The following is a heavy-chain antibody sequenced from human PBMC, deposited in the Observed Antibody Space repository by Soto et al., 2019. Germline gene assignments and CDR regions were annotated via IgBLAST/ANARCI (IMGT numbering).Heavy chain of an antibody. V-gene: IGHV3-23*01. Sequence: GGSLRLSCAASGLTFNRYWMHWVRQAPGKGLEWVSLISATGGGTYYADSVKGRFTISRDNSHNTLYLQVHSLTAEDTAVYYCAKDRRAGGNSAFYFDFWGQGAQVTVSS. CDR2: ISATGGGT. CDR3: AKDRRAGGNSAFYFDF. D-gene: IGHD3-16*01. CDR1: GLTFNRYW. J-gene: IGHJ4*02.